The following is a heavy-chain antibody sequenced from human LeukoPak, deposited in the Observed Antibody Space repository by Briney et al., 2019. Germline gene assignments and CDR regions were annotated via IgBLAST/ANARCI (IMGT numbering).Heavy chain of an antibody. CDR1: GFTFSIYA. CDR2: ISSDGDST. CDR3: RGGFY. J-gene: IGHJ4*02. V-gene: IGHV3-64*01. D-gene: IGHD3-16*01. Sequence: PGGSLRLSCAASGFTFSIYAMYWARQAPGKGLEYVSAISSDGDSTYYANSVKGRFTIFRDNSKNTLYLQMGSLRGEDMAVYYCRGGFYWGQGTLVTVSS.